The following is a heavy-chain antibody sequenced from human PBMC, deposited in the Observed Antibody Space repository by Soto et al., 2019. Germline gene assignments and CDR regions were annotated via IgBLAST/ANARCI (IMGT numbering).Heavy chain of an antibody. Sequence: EVQLLESGGGLVQPGGSLRLSCAASGFTFSSHAMTWVRQAPGKGLEWVSSISGSGVTTNYADTVKGRFIVSRDNYKNTVALQMNSLRAEDTAVYYCARPSYCGGDCYYLDFWGQGTLVTVSS. CDR3: ARPSYCGGDCYYLDF. CDR2: ISGSGVTT. CDR1: GFTFSSHA. V-gene: IGHV3-23*01. J-gene: IGHJ4*02. D-gene: IGHD2-21*02.